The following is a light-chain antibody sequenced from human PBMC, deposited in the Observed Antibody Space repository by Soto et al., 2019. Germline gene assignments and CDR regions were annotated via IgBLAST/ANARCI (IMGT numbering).Light chain of an antibody. Sequence: DIQMTQSPSTLSASVGDRVTITCRASQSISSWLAWYQQKPGKAPKLLIYKASTLQSGVTSRFSGSGSGTEFTLAISSLQPDDSATYYCQQYNDNWTLGQGTKVEIK. J-gene: IGKJ1*01. CDR3: QQYNDNWT. CDR1: QSISSW. V-gene: IGKV1-5*03. CDR2: KAS.